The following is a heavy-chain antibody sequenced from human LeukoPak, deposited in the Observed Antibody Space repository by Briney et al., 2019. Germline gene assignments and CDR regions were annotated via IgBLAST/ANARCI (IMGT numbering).Heavy chain of an antibody. J-gene: IGHJ4*02. D-gene: IGHD4-17*01. CDR1: GFTFNNYA. Sequence: GGSLRPSCAASGFTFNNYAMNWVRQAPGKGLEWVSSISGGGETTYYADSAKGRFTISRDNSQNTLYLQMNSLRAEDTAVYYFAGDYADFLGYFFFDYGGKETLVTVS. CDR3: AGDYADFLGYFFFDY. CDR2: ISGGGETT. V-gene: IGHV3-23*01.